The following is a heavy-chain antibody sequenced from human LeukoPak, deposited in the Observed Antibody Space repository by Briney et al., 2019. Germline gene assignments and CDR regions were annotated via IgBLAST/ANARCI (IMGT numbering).Heavy chain of an antibody. D-gene: IGHD5-18*01. CDR2: ISSSGSTI. Sequence: PGGSLRLSCAASGFTFSSYEMNWVRQAPGKGLEWVSYISSSGSTIYYADSVKGRFTISRDNAKNSLYLQMNSLRAEDTAVYYCAWDSYGTFPSYWGQGTLVTVSS. CDR1: GFTFSSYE. V-gene: IGHV3-48*03. J-gene: IGHJ4*02. CDR3: AWDSYGTFPSY.